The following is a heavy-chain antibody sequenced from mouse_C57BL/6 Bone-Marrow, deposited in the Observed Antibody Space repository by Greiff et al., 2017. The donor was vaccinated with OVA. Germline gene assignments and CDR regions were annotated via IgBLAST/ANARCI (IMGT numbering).Heavy chain of an antibody. CDR1: GYTFTSYG. J-gene: IGHJ4*01. D-gene: IGHD1-1*01. CDR3: ARRPYYYGSSHYAMDY. Sequence: QVQLQQSGAELARPGASVKLSCKASGYTFTSYGISWVKQRTGQGLEWIGEIYPRSGNTYYNEKFKGKATLTADKSSSTAYMELRRLTSEDSAVYFCARRPYYYGSSHYAMDYWGQGTSVTVSS. CDR2: IYPRSGNT. V-gene: IGHV1-81*01.